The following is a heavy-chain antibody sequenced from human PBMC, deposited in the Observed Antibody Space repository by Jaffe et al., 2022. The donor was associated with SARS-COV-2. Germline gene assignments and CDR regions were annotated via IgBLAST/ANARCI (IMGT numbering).Heavy chain of an antibody. D-gene: IGHD3-22*01. CDR1: GYTFTSYG. J-gene: IGHJ4*02. CDR3: ARDRGNNDLIYYDSSGYRDY. CDR2: ISAYNGNT. Sequence: QVQLVQSGAEVKKPGASVKVSCKASGYTFTSYGISWVRQAPGQGLEWMGWISAYNGNTNYAQKLQGRVTMTTDTSTSTAYMELRSLRSDDTAVYYCARDRGNNDLIYYDSSGYRDYWGQGTLVTVSS. V-gene: IGHV1-18*01.